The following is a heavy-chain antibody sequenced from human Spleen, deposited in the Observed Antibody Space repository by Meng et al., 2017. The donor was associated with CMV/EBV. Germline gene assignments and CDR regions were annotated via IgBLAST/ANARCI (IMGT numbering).Heavy chain of an antibody. CDR1: SYAFPSYY. CDR3: ARSYDLKLDAFDI. D-gene: IGHD3-16*01. CDR2: INPDSGGT. J-gene: IGHJ3*02. Sequence: KASSYAFPSYYLHWVRRAPRQGLQWVGWINPDSGGTSSAQSFQGRVLMTRDTSISTVYMEVTGLRYDDTAVYYCARSYDLKLDAFDIWGQGTMVTVSS. V-gene: IGHV1-2*02.